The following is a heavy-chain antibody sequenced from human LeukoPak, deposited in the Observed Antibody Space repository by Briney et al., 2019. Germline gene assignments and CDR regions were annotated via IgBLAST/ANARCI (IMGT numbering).Heavy chain of an antibody. CDR1: GGSFSGYY. Sequence: PSETLSLTCAVYGGSFSGYYWVWIRQPPGKGREWSGEINHSGSTNYNASLKSRVTISVDTSKNQFSLTLSSATAADTAVYYRARGPPHIVVVPAAQGYFQHWGQGTLVTVSS. CDR2: INHSGST. J-gene: IGHJ1*01. CDR3: ARGPPHIVVVPAAQGYFQH. V-gene: IGHV4-34*01. D-gene: IGHD2-2*01.